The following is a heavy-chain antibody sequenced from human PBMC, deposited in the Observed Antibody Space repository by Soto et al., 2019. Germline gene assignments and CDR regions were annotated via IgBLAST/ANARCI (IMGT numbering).Heavy chain of an antibody. CDR3: AKDGKDSEAVVNWNLVKYYYGMDV. Sequence: PGGSLRLSCAASVFSFSSFAMNWVRQAPGKGLEWVSVICSGGSTYYADSVKGRFTISRDNSKNTLYLQMNSLRAEDTAVYYCAKDGKDSEAVVNWNLVKYYYGMDVWGQGTTVTVSS. V-gene: IGHV3-23*01. J-gene: IGHJ6*02. CDR2: ICSGGST. D-gene: IGHD1-7*01. CDR1: VFSFSSFA.